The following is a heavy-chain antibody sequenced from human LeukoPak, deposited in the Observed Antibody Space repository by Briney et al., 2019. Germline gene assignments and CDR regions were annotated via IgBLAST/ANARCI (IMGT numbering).Heavy chain of an antibody. CDR3: ARGLGIRAFDI. Sequence: SVKVSCKASGGTSSSYAISWVRQAPGQGLEWMGGIIPIFGTANYAQKFQGRVTITTDESTSTAYMELSSLRSEDTAVYYCARGLGIRAFDIWGHGTMVTVSS. V-gene: IGHV1-69*05. CDR2: IIPIFGTA. J-gene: IGHJ3*02. D-gene: IGHD7-27*01. CDR1: GGTSSSYA.